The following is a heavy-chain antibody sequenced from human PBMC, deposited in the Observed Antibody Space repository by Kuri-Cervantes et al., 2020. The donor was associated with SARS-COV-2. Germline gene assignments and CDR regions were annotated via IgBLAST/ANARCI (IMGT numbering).Heavy chain of an antibody. CDR3: ACLSSGYNDVFDF. D-gene: IGHD3-22*01. J-gene: IGHJ4*02. Sequence: GSLRLSCTVSGGSVRSGSYYWSWIRQPPGKGLEWLGYMYYTGSTNYNPSLKSRVTISVDTSKNQFSLKLSSVTAADTAVYYCACLSSGYNDVFDFWGQGMLVTVSS. CDR1: GGSVRSGSYY. V-gene: IGHV4-61*01. CDR2: MYYTGST.